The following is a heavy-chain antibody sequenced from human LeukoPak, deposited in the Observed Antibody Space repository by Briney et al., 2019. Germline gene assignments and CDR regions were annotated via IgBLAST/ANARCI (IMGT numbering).Heavy chain of an antibody. D-gene: IGHD3-22*01. CDR3: ARDHDSSSDAFDI. CDR1: GYTFTGYY. J-gene: IGHJ3*02. CDR2: INPNSGGT. V-gene: IGHV1-2*02. Sequence: ASVKVSCKASGYTFTGYYMHWVRQAPGQGLEWMGWINPNSGGTNYAQKFQGRVTMTRDTSISTAYMELSRLRSDDTAVYYCARDHDSSSDAFDIWAKGQWSPSLQ.